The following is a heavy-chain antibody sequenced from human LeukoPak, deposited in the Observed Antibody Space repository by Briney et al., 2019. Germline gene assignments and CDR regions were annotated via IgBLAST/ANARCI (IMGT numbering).Heavy chain of an antibody. CDR1: GGSITQTN. J-gene: IGHJ4*02. CDR2: VSHIGGSETT. Sequence: SETLSPTCDVSGGSITQTNWTWIRQPPGKGLEWIGCVSHIGGSETTNYNSSLKSRVTISTDTSKNQFSLNLSSVTAADTAVYYCARGLRWTDYWGQGTLVTVSS. CDR3: ARGLRWTDY. D-gene: IGHD4-23*01. V-gene: IGHV4-59*01.